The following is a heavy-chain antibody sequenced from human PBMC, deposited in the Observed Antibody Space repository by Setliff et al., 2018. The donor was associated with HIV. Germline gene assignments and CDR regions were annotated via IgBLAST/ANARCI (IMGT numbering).Heavy chain of an antibody. CDR1: GGSFNGYY. J-gene: IGHJ4*02. Sequence: SETLSLTCAVYGGSFNGYYWSWIRQPPGKGLEWIGEINHSGSTNYNPSLKSRVIISVDTSKNQFSLRLTSVTAADTAVYYCARGGRRSTWYLRGWYFDYWGQGTLVT. V-gene: IGHV4-34*01. CDR2: INHSGST. D-gene: IGHD6-13*01. CDR3: ARGGRRSTWYLRGWYFDY.